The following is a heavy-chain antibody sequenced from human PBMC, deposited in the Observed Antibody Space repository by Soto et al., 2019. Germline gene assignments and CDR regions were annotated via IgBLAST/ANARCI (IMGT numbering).Heavy chain of an antibody. CDR1: GGTFSSYA. CDR2: IIPIFGTA. D-gene: IGHD3-22*01. V-gene: IGHV1-69*01. Sequence: QVQLVQSGAEVKKPGSSVKVSCKASGGTFSSYAIIWVRQAPGQGLEWMGGIIPIFGTANYAQKFQGRVTITADESTSTAYMELSSLRSEATAVYYCARSRVTYYYDRRAFDIWGQGTMVTVSS. CDR3: ARSRVTYYYDRRAFDI. J-gene: IGHJ3*02.